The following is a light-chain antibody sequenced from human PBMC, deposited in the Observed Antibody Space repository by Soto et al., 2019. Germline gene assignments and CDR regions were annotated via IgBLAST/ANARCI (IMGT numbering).Light chain of an antibody. V-gene: IGKV3-15*01. Sequence: EIMMTQSPATLSVSPGERATLSCRASQSVRNNLAWYQQKPGQAPRLLIYYASTRATGIPARFSGSGSGTEFTLTISSLQSEDFALYYCQQYNNWPRITFGQGTRLEIK. CDR2: YAS. CDR3: QQYNNWPRIT. CDR1: QSVRNN. J-gene: IGKJ5*01.